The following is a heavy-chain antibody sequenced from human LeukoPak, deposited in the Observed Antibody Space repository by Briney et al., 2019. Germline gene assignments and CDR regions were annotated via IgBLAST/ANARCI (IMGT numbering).Heavy chain of an antibody. J-gene: IGHJ5*02. CDR1: GYTFTCYY. CDR3: ARSSFGGNWFDP. CDR2: INPNSGGT. V-gene: IGHV1-2*06. D-gene: IGHD2-15*01. Sequence: GASVKVSCKASGYTFTCYYMHWVRQAPGQGLEWMGRINPNSGGTNYAQKFQGRVTMTRDTSISTAYMELSRLRSDDTAVYYCARSSFGGNWFDPWGQGTLVTVSS.